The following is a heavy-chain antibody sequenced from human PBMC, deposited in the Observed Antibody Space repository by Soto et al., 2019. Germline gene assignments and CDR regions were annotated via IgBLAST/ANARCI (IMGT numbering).Heavy chain of an antibody. Sequence: EVQLVQSGAEVKKPGESLRISCKGSGYSFTSYWISWVRQMPGKGLEWMGRIDPSDSYTNYSPSFQGHVTISADKSISTAYLQWSSLKASDTAMYYCARHLRWSYDSSGYLGWYFDLWGRGTLVTVSS. V-gene: IGHV5-10-1*03. CDR3: ARHLRWSYDSSGYLGWYFDL. J-gene: IGHJ2*01. CDR1: GYSFTSYW. D-gene: IGHD3-22*01. CDR2: IDPSDSYT.